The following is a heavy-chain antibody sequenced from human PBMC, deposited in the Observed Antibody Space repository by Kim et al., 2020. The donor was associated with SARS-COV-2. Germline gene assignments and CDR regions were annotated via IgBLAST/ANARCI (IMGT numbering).Heavy chain of an antibody. Sequence: GGSLRLSCAASGFTFSSYGMHWVRQAPGKGLEWVAVIWYDGSNKYYADSVKGRFTISRDNSKNTLYLQMNSLRAEDTAVYYCAREVYGYYYYGMDVWGQGTTVTVSS. J-gene: IGHJ6*02. CDR3: AREVYGYYYYGMDV. CDR1: GFTFSSYG. V-gene: IGHV3-33*01. D-gene: IGHD3-10*01. CDR2: IWYDGSNK.